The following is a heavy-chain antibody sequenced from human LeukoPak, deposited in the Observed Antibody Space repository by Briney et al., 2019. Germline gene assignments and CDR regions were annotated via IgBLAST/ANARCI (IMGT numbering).Heavy chain of an antibody. CDR3: AKDYRRIVVVPAAIVQGY. J-gene: IGHJ4*02. CDR1: GFTFSSYG. Sequence: PGRSLRLSCAASGFTFSSYGMHWVRQAPGKGLEWVAVIWYDGSNKYYADSVKGRFTISRDNSKNTLYLQMNSLRAEDTAVYYCAKDYRRIVVVPAAIVQGYWGQGTLVTVSS. CDR2: IWYDGSNK. D-gene: IGHD2-2*02. V-gene: IGHV3-33*06.